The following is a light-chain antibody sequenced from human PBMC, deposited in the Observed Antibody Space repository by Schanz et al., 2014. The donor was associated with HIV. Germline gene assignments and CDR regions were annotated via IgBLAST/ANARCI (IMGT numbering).Light chain of an antibody. CDR2: GAS. CDR1: QSVSSSY. CDR3: QQYGSSPRG. J-gene: IGKJ1*01. V-gene: IGKV3-20*01. Sequence: EIVLTQSPGTLSLSPGERATLSCRASQSVSSSYLAWYQQKPGQAPRLLIYGASSRATGIPDRFSGSWSGTDYTLTISRLEPEDFAVYYCQQYGSSPRGFGQGTKVEIK.